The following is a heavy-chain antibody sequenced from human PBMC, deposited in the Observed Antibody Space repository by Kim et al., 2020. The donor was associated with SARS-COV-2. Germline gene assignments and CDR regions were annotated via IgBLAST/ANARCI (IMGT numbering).Heavy chain of an antibody. D-gene: IGHD3-10*01. V-gene: IGHV1-18*01. CDR1: GYTFTSYG. CDR2: ISAYNGNT. Sequence: ASVKVSCKASGYTFTSYGISWVRQAPGQGLEWMGWISAYNGNTNYAQKLQGRVTMTTDTSTSTAYMELRSQRSDDTAVYYCARDLYGSGTTPPFGYWGQGTLVTVSS. CDR3: ARDLYGSGTTPPFGY. J-gene: IGHJ4*02.